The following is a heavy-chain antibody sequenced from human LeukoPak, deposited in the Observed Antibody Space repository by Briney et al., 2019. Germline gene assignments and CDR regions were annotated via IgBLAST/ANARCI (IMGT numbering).Heavy chain of an antibody. V-gene: IGHV1-2*02. CDR1: GYTFTCYY. CDR2: INPNSGGT. D-gene: IGHD2-2*01. CDR3: ARDVGYCSSTSCYSRMIGAFDI. Sequence: GASVKVSCKASGYTFTCYYMHWVRQTPGQGLEWMGWINPNSGGTNYAQKFQGRVTMTRDTSISTAYMELGRLRSDDTAVYYCARDVGYCSSTSCYSRMIGAFDIWGQGTMVTVSS. J-gene: IGHJ3*02.